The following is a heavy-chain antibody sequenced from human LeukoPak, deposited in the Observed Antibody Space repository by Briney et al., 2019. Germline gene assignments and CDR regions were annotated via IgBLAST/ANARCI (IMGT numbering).Heavy chain of an antibody. CDR2: IYYSGST. V-gene: IGHV4-39*01. Sequence: PSETLSLTCTVSGGSISSSSYYWGWIRQPPGEGLEWIGSIYYSGSTYYNPSLKSRVTMSVETSKNQFSLQLSSVTAADTAVYYCASAYYDILTGYYTYNWFDPWGQGTLVTVSS. D-gene: IGHD3-9*01. CDR3: ASAYYDILTGYYTYNWFDP. J-gene: IGHJ5*02. CDR1: GGSISSSSYY.